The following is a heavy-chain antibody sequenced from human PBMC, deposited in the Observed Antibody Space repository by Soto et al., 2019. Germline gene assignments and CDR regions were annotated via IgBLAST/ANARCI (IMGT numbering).Heavy chain of an antibody. Sequence: ETLSLTCAVSGYSISSSNWWGWIRQPPGKGLEWIGYISPSGSTYQNPSLQSRVTMSVYLQMSGLRAEDTAVYYCARLGLFDYWGRGILVTVSS. CDR2: ISPSGST. CDR3: ARLGLFDY. CDR1: GYSISSSNW. J-gene: IGHJ4*02. V-gene: IGHV4-28*01. D-gene: IGHD2-21*02.